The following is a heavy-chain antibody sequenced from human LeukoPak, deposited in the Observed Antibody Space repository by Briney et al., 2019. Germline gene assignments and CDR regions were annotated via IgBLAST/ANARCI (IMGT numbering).Heavy chain of an antibody. V-gene: IGHV3-23*01. CDR3: ARDAYSSSWYSGPPDY. CDR2: ISGSGAST. Sequence: PGGSLRLSCLTSGFTFSTNAMSWVRQAPGKGLEWISGISGSGASTYYADSVTGRFTISRDNSKNTLYLQMNSLRAEDTAVYYCARDAYSSSWYSGPPDYWGQGTLVTVSS. J-gene: IGHJ4*02. CDR1: GFTFSTNA. D-gene: IGHD6-13*01.